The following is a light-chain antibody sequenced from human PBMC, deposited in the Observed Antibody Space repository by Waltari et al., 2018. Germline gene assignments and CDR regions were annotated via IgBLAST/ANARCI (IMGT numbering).Light chain of an antibody. V-gene: IGKV2-28*01. Sequence: DSVMTQSPLSLPVTPGEPASISCRSSQSLLHSNGYNYLDWYLQKPGQSPQLLIYLGSNRASGVPDRFSGSGSGTDFTLKISRVEAEDVGVYYCMQALQTRAFGGGTKVEIK. CDR1: QSLLHSNGYNY. J-gene: IGKJ4*01. CDR3: MQALQTRA. CDR2: LGS.